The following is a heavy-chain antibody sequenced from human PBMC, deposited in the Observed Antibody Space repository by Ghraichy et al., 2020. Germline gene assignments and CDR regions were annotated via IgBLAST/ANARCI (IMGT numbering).Heavy chain of an antibody. D-gene: IGHD2-2*01. CDR3: VLLVFEVPDAMTFDP. J-gene: IGHJ5*02. CDR1: GYTFTSYD. V-gene: IGHV1-8*01. Sequence: ASVKVSCKASGYTFTSYDINWVRQATGQGLEWMGWMNPNSGNTGYAQKFQGRVTMTRNTSISTAYMELSSLRSEDTALYYCVLLVFEVPDAMTFDPWGQGTLVTVSS. CDR2: MNPNSGNT.